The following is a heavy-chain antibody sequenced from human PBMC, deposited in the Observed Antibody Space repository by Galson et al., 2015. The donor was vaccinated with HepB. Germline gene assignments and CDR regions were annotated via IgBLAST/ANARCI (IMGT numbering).Heavy chain of an antibody. CDR3: AGGLVYNWFDP. J-gene: IGHJ5*02. CDR2: INSDGSST. Sequence: SLRLSCAVSGFTFSNYEMHWVRQAPGKGLVWVSRINSDGSSTNYADSVKGRFTVSRDNAKNTLYLQMNNLRTEDTAVYYCAGGLVYNWFDPWGQGTLVTVSS. CDR1: GFTFSNYE. V-gene: IGHV3-74*01. D-gene: IGHD2-2*01.